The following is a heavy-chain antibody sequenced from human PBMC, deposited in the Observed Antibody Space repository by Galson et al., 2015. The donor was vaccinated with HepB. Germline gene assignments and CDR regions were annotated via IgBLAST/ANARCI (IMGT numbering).Heavy chain of an antibody. CDR2: ISYDGSNK. Sequence: SLRLSCAASGFTFSSYAMHWVRQAPGKGLEWVAVISYDGSNKYYADSVKGRFTISRDNSKNTLYLQMNSLRAEDTAVYYCAREGYCSGGSCYGAFDIWGQGTMVTVSS. D-gene: IGHD2-15*01. CDR3: AREGYCSGGSCYGAFDI. J-gene: IGHJ3*02. V-gene: IGHV3-30-3*01. CDR1: GFTFSSYA.